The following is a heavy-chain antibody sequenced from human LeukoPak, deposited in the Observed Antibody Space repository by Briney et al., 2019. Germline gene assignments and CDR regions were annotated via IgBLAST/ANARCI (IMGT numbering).Heavy chain of an antibody. D-gene: IGHD3-3*01. J-gene: IGHJ4*02. V-gene: IGHV3-23*01. CDR1: GFTFSSYA. Sequence: GGSLRLSCAASGFTFSSYAMSWVRQAPGKGLEWVSAISGSGGSTYYADSVKGRFTISRDNSKNTLYLQMNSLRAEDTAVYYCARDYRGYYDFWSGYQYFDYWGQGTLVTVSS. CDR3: ARDYRGYYDFWSGYQYFDY. CDR2: ISGSGGST.